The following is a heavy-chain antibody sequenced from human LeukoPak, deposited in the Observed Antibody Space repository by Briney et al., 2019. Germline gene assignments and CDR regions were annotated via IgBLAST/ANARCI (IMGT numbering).Heavy chain of an antibody. Sequence: GGSLRLSCAASGFTFSSYWMSWVRQAPGKGLEWVSAISGSGGSTYYADSVKGRFTISRDNSKNTLYLQMNSLRAEDTAVYYCAKDIGGSYHRFDYWGQGTLVTVSS. D-gene: IGHD1-26*01. CDR2: ISGSGGST. CDR3: AKDIGGSYHRFDY. V-gene: IGHV3-23*01. CDR1: GFTFSSYW. J-gene: IGHJ4*02.